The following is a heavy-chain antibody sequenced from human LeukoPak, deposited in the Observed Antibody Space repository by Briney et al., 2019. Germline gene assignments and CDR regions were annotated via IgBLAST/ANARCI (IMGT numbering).Heavy chain of an antibody. CDR2: INNVASHI. J-gene: IGHJ4*02. V-gene: IGHV3-21*01. CDR1: GFTFSSSA. Sequence: GGSLRLSCAASGFTFSSSAMNWVRQAPGKGLEWVPSINNVASHIYYAGSVRGRFTISRDNAKNLLYLQMDSLRAEDTAVYYCARDPTHYLRYGYFDYWGQGTLVTVSS. D-gene: IGHD3-9*01. CDR3: ARDPTHYLRYGYFDY.